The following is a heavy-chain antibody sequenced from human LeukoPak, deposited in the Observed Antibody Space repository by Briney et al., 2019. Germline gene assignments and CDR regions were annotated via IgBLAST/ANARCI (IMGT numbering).Heavy chain of an antibody. CDR2: INSDGRTT. Sequence: GGSLRLSCAASGFIFSSFWMHWVRQVPGKGLVWVSHINSDGRTTDYADSVRGRFTISRDNSKNTLDLQMNSLRVEDTAAYYCAKEGCSTISCSLSGDYWGQGTLVTVSS. D-gene: IGHD2-2*01. V-gene: IGHV3-74*01. CDR3: AKEGCSTISCSLSGDY. J-gene: IGHJ4*02. CDR1: GFIFSSFW.